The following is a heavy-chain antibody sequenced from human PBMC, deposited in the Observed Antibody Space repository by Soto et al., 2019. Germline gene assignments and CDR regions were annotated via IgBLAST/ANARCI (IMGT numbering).Heavy chain of an antibody. CDR3: AREELTTVTTGDY. D-gene: IGHD4-17*01. Sequence: EVQLVESGGGLVKPGGSLRLSCAASGFTFSSYGMNWVRQAPGKGLEWVSSISSSSSYRFYADSVKGRFTISRDNAKNSLFLQMNSLTAEDTAVYYCAREELTTVTTGDYWGQGTLVTVSS. J-gene: IGHJ4*02. CDR2: ISSSSSYR. V-gene: IGHV3-21*02. CDR1: GFTFSSYG.